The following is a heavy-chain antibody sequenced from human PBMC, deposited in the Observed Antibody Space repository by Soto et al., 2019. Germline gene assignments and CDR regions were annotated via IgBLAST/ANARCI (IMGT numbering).Heavy chain of an antibody. V-gene: IGHV1-69*06. CDR1: GGTFSSYV. J-gene: IGHJ4*02. Sequence: QVQLVQSGAEVKKPGSSVKVSCKASGGTFSSYVISWVRQAPGQGLEWMGGIIPIFGTANYAQKFQGRVTITADKSTSTAYMELSSLRSEDTAVYYCARSLGYYDSSGYYSGHTWGQGTLVTVSS. CDR2: IIPIFGTA. D-gene: IGHD3-22*01. CDR3: ARSLGYYDSSGYYSGHT.